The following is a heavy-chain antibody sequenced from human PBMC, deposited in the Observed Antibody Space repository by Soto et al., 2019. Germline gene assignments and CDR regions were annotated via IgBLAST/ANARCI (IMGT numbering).Heavy chain of an antibody. D-gene: IGHD3-22*01. Sequence: ASVKVSCKASGNSFTTYYMHWVRQAPGQGLEWMGIINPSGGRTTYAQKSQGRVTMTRDTSTSTFHMELSSLTSEDTAVYYCAGLYHYDSSGYYDYWGQGTLVTVSS. J-gene: IGHJ4*02. CDR2: INPSGGRT. CDR3: AGLYHYDSSGYYDY. CDR1: GNSFTTYY. V-gene: IGHV1-46*01.